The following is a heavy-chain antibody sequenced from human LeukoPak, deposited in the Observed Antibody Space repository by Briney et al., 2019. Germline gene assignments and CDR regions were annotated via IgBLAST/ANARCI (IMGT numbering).Heavy chain of an antibody. D-gene: IGHD3-22*01. V-gene: IGHV3-23*01. CDR1: GFTFSIYA. J-gene: IGHJ4*02. CDR3: AKGAHSSGYYHVYY. Sequence: GGSLRLSCAACGFTFSIYAMSWVRQAPGKGLEWVSAISGSGGSTYYADSVKGRFTISRDNSKNTLYLQMNSLRAEDTAVYYCAKGAHSSGYYHVYYWGQGTLVTVSS. CDR2: ISGSGGST.